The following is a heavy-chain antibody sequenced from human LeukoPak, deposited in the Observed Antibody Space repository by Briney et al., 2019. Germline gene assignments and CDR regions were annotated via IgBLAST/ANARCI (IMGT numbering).Heavy chain of an antibody. V-gene: IGHV3-48*03. CDR1: GFTFSSYE. J-gene: IGHJ3*02. CDR3: ARVGRFGELSGAFDM. D-gene: IGHD3-10*01. Sequence: GGSLRLSCAASGFTFSSYEMNWVRQAPGKGLEWVSYISSSGSTIYYADSVKGRFTISRDNSKNTLYLQMNSLRAEDTAVYYCARVGRFGELSGAFDMWGQGTMVTVSS. CDR2: ISSSGSTI.